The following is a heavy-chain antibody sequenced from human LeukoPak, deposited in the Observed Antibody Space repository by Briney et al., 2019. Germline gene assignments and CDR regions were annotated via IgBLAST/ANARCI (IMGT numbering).Heavy chain of an antibody. CDR2: IYNSGST. Sequence: SETLSLTCTVSGDSISSYYWSWIRQPPGKGLEWIGYIYNSGSTNYNPSLKSRVTISVDTSKNQISLKLSSVTAADTAVYYCARDSGSGFLYFDYWGQGTLVTVSS. D-gene: IGHD6-19*01. V-gene: IGHV4-59*01. CDR1: GDSISSYY. J-gene: IGHJ4*02. CDR3: ARDSGSGFLYFDY.